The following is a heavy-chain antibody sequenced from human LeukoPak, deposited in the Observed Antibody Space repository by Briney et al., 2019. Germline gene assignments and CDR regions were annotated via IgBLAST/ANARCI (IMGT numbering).Heavy chain of an antibody. CDR1: GFTFSSYA. CDR3: ARDSKVVVVLYYFDY. Sequence: PGRSLRLSCAASGFTFSSYAMHWVRQAPGKGLEWVAVISYDGSNKYYADSVKGRFTISRDNSKNTLYLQMNSLRAEDTAVYYCARDSKVVVVLYYFDYWGQGTMVTVSS. V-gene: IGHV3-30-3*01. D-gene: IGHD3-22*01. CDR2: ISYDGSNK. J-gene: IGHJ4*03.